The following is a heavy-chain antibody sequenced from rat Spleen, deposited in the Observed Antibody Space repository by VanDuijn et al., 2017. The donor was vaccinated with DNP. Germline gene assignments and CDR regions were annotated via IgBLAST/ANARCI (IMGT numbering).Heavy chain of an antibody. CDR2: ISNTGGST. J-gene: IGHJ2*01. D-gene: IGHD1-3*01. Sequence: EVQLVGSGGGLVQPGRSLKLSCSASGFTFSNYGMAWVRQAPTKGLEWIASISNTGGSTYYPDSVKGRFTISRDNAKSTLYLQMNSLRSEDTATYHCTRERRITVATTDYFDYWGQGVMVTVSS. CDR1: GFTFSNYG. CDR3: TRERRITVATTDYFDY. V-gene: IGHV5-19*01.